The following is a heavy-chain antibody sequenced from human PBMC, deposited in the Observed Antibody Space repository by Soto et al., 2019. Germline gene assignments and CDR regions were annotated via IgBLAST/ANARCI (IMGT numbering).Heavy chain of an antibody. CDR3: ATRDPGHY. CDR2: ISPDGGRT. Sequence: QVQLVQSGAEVKKPVASVKVSCKASGYTFTTYYMHWVRQAPGQGLEWMGIISPDGGRTSYAQKFRVRVTMSRDTSTSTVYMELSSLRSEYTAVYYCATRDPGHYWGQGTLVTVSS. V-gene: IGHV1-46*01. CDR1: GYTFTTYY. J-gene: IGHJ4*02.